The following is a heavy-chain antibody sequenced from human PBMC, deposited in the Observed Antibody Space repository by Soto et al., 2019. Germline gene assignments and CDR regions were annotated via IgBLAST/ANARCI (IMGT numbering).Heavy chain of an antibody. V-gene: IGHV4-34*01. CDR3: ARGSYGYHYYYYGMDV. J-gene: IGHJ6*02. CDR1: GGSFSGYY. D-gene: IGHD5-18*01. Sequence: SETLSLTCAVYGGSFSGYYWSWIRQPPGKGLEWIGEINHSGSTNYNPSLKSRVTISVDTSKNQFSLKLSSVTAADTAVYYCARGSYGYHYYYYGMDVWGQGTTVTVSS. CDR2: INHSGST.